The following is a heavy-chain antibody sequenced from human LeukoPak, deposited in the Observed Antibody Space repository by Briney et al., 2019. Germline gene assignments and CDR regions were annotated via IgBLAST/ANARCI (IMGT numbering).Heavy chain of an antibody. CDR3: ARRLAVAGIGNWFDP. CDR2: IYYSGST. V-gene: IGHV4-39*01. D-gene: IGHD6-19*01. Sequence: PSETLSLTCTVSGGSISSSSYYWGWIRQPPGKGLEWIGSIYYSGSTYYNPSLKSRVTISVDTSKNQFSLKLSSVTAADTAVYYCARRLAVAGIGNWFDPWGQGTLVTVSS. J-gene: IGHJ5*02. CDR1: GGSISSSSYY.